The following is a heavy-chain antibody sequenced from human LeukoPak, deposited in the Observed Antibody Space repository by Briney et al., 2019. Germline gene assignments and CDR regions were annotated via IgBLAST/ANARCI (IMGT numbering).Heavy chain of an antibody. CDR2: IYHSGST. CDR3: ARLIAARPVDY. Sequence: SETLSLTCAVSGYSISSGYYWGWIRQPPGKGLEWIGSIYHSGSTYYNPSLKSRVTISVDTSKNQFPLKLSSVTAADTAVYYCARLIAARPVDYWGQGTLVTVSS. V-gene: IGHV4-38-2*01. D-gene: IGHD6-6*01. J-gene: IGHJ4*02. CDR1: GYSISSGYY.